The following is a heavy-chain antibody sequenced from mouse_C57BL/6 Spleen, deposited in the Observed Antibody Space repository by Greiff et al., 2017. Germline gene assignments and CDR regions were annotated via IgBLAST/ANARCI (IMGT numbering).Heavy chain of an antibody. CDR2: ISDGGSYT. CDR3: ARGEYGTDWYFDV. D-gene: IGHD2-1*01. J-gene: IGHJ1*03. Sequence: EVKLMESGGGLVKPGGSLKLSCAASGFTFSSYAMSWVRQTPEKRLEWVATISDGGSYTYYPDNVKGRFTISRDNAKNNLYLQMSHLKSEDTAMYYCARGEYGTDWYFDVWGTGTTVTVSS. CDR1: GFTFSSYA. V-gene: IGHV5-4*03.